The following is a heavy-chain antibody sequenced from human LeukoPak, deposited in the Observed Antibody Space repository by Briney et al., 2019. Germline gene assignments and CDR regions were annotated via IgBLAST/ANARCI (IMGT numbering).Heavy chain of an antibody. Sequence: GGSLRLSCAASGFTFSSYAMTWVRQAPGKGLEWVSSISDSSGHTYYADSVRGRFTISRDNSKNTVFLQMNSLRGEDTAIYYCAKDGVWQSYYFVYWGQGTLVTVSS. CDR2: ISDSSGHT. CDR1: GFTFSSYA. CDR3: AKDGVWQSYYFVY. V-gene: IGHV3-23*01. J-gene: IGHJ4*02. D-gene: IGHD6-19*01.